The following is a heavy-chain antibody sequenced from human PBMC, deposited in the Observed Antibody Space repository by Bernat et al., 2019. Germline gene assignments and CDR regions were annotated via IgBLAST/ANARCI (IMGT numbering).Heavy chain of an antibody. Sequence: VQLVESGGGLVKPGGSLRLSCAASGFTVSNNHVTWVRQAPGKGLEWVSLIYDGGSTIYADSMKGRFTISRDNSKNIVYLQMNSVTAEDTAVYYCVVLGANSVWGQGTLVTVSS. CDR1: GFTVSNNH. CDR2: IYDGGST. V-gene: IGHV3-66*01. J-gene: IGHJ4*02. CDR3: VVLGANSV. D-gene: IGHD4/OR15-4a*01.